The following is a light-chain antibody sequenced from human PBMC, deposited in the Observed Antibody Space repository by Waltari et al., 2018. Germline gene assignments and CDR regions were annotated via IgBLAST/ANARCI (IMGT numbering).Light chain of an antibody. Sequence: SYELPPPPSVSVSPGQTANISCSGNKLGDKSVYRSHQKPGQSPFLVIYQNVKRHSGFPERFSGSNTANTATLTISGTQAMDEADYYGQTWDSTYVVFGGGTTLTVL. J-gene: IGLJ2*01. CDR3: QTWDSTYVV. CDR2: QNV. CDR1: KLGDKS. V-gene: IGLV3-1*01.